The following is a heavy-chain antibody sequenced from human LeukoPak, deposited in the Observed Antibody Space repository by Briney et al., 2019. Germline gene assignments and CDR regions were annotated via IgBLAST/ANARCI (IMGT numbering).Heavy chain of an antibody. CDR3: ARGRWQQLRYYYYYYYMDV. V-gene: IGHV1-69*05. CDR2: IIPIFGTA. D-gene: IGHD6-13*01. Sequence: ASVKVSCKASGGTFSSYAISWVRQAPGQGLEWMGGIIPIFGTANYAQKFQGRVTMTRNTSISTAYMELSSLRSEDTAVYYCARGRWQQLRYYYYYYYMDVWGKGTTVTVSS. CDR1: GGTFSSYA. J-gene: IGHJ6*03.